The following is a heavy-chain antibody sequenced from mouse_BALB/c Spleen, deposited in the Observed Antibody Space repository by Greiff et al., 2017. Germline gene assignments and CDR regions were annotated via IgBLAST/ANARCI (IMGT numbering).Heavy chain of an antibody. D-gene: IGHD2-14*01. V-gene: IGHV14-3*02. CDR1: GFNIKDTY. CDR2: IDPANGNT. J-gene: IGHJ2*01. CDR3: ANYYRYAFDY. Sequence: EVKLVESGAELVKPGASVKLSCTASGFNIKDTYMHWVKQRPEQGLEWIGRIDPANGNTKYDPKFQGKATITADTSSNTAYLQLSSLTSEDTAVYYCANYYRYAFDYWGQGTTLTVSS.